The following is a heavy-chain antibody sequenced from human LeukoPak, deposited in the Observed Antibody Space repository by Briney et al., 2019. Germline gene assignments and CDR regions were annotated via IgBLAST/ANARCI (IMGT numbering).Heavy chain of an antibody. V-gene: IGHV1-69*13. CDR1: GGTFSSYA. Sequence: SVKVSCKASGGTFSSYAISWVRQAPGQGLEWMGGIIPIFGTANYAQKFQGRVTITADESTSTAYMELSSLRSEGTAVYYCARRGYSYGWDAFDIWGQGTMVTVSS. CDR2: IIPIFGTA. CDR3: ARRGYSYGWDAFDI. J-gene: IGHJ3*02. D-gene: IGHD5-18*01.